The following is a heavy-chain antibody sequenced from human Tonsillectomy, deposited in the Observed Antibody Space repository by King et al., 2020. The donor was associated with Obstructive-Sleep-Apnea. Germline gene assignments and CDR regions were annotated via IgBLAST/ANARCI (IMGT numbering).Heavy chain of an antibody. CDR2: IIPILGIA. D-gene: IGHD2-21*02. CDR3: AQDLAYCGGDCYFF. J-gene: IGHJ4*02. V-gene: IGHV1-69*04. CDR1: GGTFSSYA. Sequence: QLVQSGAEVKKPGSSVKVSCKASGGTFSSYAISWVRQAPGQGLEWMGGIIPILGIANYAQKFQGRVTITADKSTSTAYMELSSLRSEDTAVYYCAQDLAYCGGDCYFFWGQGTLDTVSS.